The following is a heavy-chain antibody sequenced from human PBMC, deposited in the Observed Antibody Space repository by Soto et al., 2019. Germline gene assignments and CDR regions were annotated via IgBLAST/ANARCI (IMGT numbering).Heavy chain of an antibody. V-gene: IGHV3-53*02. Sequence: EVQLVETGGGLIQLGGSLRLSCAASGFTVSSNYMSWVRQAPGKGLEWVSVIYSGGSTYYADSVKGRFTISRDNSKNTLYLQMNSLRAEDTAVYYCARDRVSSWSPFPLYGMDVWGQGTTVTVSS. CDR3: ARDRVSSWSPFPLYGMDV. CDR1: GFTVSSNY. CDR2: IYSGGST. D-gene: IGHD6-13*01. J-gene: IGHJ6*02.